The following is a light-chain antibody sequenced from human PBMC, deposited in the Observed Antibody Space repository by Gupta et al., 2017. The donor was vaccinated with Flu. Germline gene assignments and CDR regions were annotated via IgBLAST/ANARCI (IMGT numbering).Light chain of an antibody. CDR3: SSYTGSSTFYV. CDR2: DVS. CDR1: SSDVGGSNY. V-gene: IGLV2-14*01. J-gene: IGLJ1*01. Sequence: SALTQPASVSGSPGQSITISCTGTSSDVGGSNYVSWYQQHPGKAPKLMIYDVSNRPSGVSSRFSGSKSGNTASLTISGLQAEDETDYYCSSYTGSSTFYVFGTGTKVTVL.